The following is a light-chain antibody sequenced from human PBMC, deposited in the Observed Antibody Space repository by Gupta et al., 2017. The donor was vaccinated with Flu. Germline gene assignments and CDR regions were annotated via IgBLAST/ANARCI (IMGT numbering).Light chain of an antibody. CDR2: DND. V-gene: IGLV6-57*01. Sequence: NRKRGSIGSNDGKWGQQRPGRSPTTVIFDNDQRTRGVPERGADSIDKSANSASLTISGLQKEDEADYYCQSVDSSDLTWVFGGGTRLTVL. J-gene: IGLJ3*02. CDR3: QSVDSSDLTWV. CDR1: RGSIGSND.